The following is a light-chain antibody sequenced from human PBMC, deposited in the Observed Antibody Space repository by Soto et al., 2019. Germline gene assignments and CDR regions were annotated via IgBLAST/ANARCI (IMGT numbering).Light chain of an antibody. CDR1: QSVSSY. Sequence: EIVLTQSPATLSLSPGERATLSCRASQSVSSYLAWYQQKPGQAPMLLIYDSSNRAAGIPARFSGSGSGTDFTLTISSLEPEDFAVYYCQQRSNWPRTFGQGTKVESK. J-gene: IGKJ1*01. CDR3: QQRSNWPRT. V-gene: IGKV3-11*01. CDR2: DSS.